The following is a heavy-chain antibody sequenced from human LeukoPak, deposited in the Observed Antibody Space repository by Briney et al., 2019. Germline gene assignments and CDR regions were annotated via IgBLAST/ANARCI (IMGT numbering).Heavy chain of an antibody. CDR1: GGSISSYY. CDR2: IYYSGST. CDR3: ARGRTGYQLLPTKKYDHYYYIDV. J-gene: IGHJ6*03. D-gene: IGHD2-2*01. V-gene: IGHV4-59*12. Sequence: SETLSLTCTVSGGSISSYYWSWIRQPPGKGLEWIGYIYYSGSTNYNPSLKSRVTMSVDTSKNQFSLKLRSVTAADTAMYFCARGRTGYQLLPTKKYDHYYYIDVWGKGTTVTVSS.